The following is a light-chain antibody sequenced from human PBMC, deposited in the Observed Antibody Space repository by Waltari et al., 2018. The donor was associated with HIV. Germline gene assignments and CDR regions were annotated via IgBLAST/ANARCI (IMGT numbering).Light chain of an antibody. CDR2: GVS. J-gene: IGLJ2*01. Sequence: QSALTQPASVSGSPGQSITISCTGTSSDVGGYNLVSWYQQHPGKAPQLLIYGVSKPPSGGVNRLSGPKAGNTAFPTIAGVPAEEGACYFRLANGSHTPLWIFGRGTKLTVL. CDR3: LANGSHTPLWI. CDR1: SSDVGGYNL. V-gene: IGLV2-14*02.